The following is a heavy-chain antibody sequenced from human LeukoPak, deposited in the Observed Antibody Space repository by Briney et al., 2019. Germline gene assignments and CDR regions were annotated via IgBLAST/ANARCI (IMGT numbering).Heavy chain of an antibody. J-gene: IGHJ4*02. CDR1: GFTFSSSA. D-gene: IGHD3-22*01. V-gene: IGHV3-73*01. Sequence: GGYLRLSCAASGFTFSSSAMHWVRQASGKGLEWVGRIRSKANSYATAYAASVKGRFTISRDDSKNTAYLQMNSLKTEDTAVYYCTRLSIDYDSSGYYDLVDYWGQGTLVTVSS. CDR3: TRLSIDYDSSGYYDLVDY. CDR2: IRSKANSYAT.